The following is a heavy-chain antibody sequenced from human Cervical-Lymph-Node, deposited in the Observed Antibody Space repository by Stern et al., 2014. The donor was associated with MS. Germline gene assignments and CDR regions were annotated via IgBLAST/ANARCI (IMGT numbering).Heavy chain of an antibody. D-gene: IGHD1-7*01. CDR1: GLTFSSYS. CDR2: IGSKSDYI. Sequence: EDQLVESGGGLVKPGGSLRLSCAASGLTFSSYSMNWVRQAQGKGLEWVSSIGSKSDYIYYADSVKGRFTISRDNAKNSLYLQMNSLRAEDTAVYYCAREGGLELPPDYWGQGTLVTVSS. V-gene: IGHV3-21*01. J-gene: IGHJ4*02. CDR3: AREGGLELPPDY.